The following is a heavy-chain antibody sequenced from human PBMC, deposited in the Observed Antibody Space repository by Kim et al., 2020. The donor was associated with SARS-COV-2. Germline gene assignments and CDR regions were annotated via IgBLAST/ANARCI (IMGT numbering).Heavy chain of an antibody. CDR1: GGSISSSSYS. V-gene: IGHV4-39*01. CDR2: IYYSGST. J-gene: IGHJ4*02. CDR3: RAFGLLDY. D-gene: IGHD2-21*01. Sequence: SETLSLTCTVSGGSISSSSYSWCWIRQPPGKGLEWIGSIYYSGSTYYNPSLKSRVTIAVDTSKNQFSLKLSSVTAADTAVYYCRAFGLLDYWGQGTLVTVCS.